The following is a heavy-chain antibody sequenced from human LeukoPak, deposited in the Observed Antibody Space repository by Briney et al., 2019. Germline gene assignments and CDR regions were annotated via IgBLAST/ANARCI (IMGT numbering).Heavy chain of an antibody. V-gene: IGHV1-8*03. Sequence: GASVKVSCKASGYTFTSYDINWVRQATGQGLEWMGWMNPNSGNTGYAQKFQGRVTITRNTSISTAYMELSSLRSEDTAVYYYARAPPYYYDSSGYLYYFDYWGQGTLVTVSS. CDR1: GYTFTSYD. D-gene: IGHD3-22*01. CDR3: ARAPPYYYDSSGYLYYFDY. CDR2: MNPNSGNT. J-gene: IGHJ4*02.